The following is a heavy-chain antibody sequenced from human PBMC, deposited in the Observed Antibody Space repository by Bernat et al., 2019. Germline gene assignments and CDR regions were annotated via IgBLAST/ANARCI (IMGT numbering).Heavy chain of an antibody. CDR1: GGSFSGYY. Sequence: VQLQQWGAGLLKPSETLSLTCAVYGGSFSGYYWSWIRQPPGKGLEWIGEINHSGSTNYNPSLKSRVTISVDTSKNQFSLKLSSVTAADTAVYYCARAPRGYSYGVDYWGQGTLVTVSS. CDR3: ARAPRGYSYGVDY. D-gene: IGHD5-18*01. CDR2: INHSGST. V-gene: IGHV4-34*01. J-gene: IGHJ4*02.